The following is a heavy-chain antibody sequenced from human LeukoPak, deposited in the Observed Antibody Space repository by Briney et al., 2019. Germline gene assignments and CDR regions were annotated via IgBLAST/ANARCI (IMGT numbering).Heavy chain of an antibody. CDR1: GGSFSGYY. V-gene: IGHV4-34*01. CDR2: INHSGST. J-gene: IGHJ4*02. CDR3: ARDRSGY. D-gene: IGHD3-10*01. Sequence: PSETLSLTCAVYGGSFSGYYWSWIRQPPGKGLEWIGEINHSGSTNYNPSLKSRVTISVDTSKNQFSLKLSSVTAADTAVYYCARDRSGYWGQGTLVTVSS.